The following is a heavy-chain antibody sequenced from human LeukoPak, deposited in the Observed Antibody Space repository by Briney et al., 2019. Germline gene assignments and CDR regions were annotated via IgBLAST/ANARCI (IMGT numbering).Heavy chain of an antibody. Sequence: GGSLRLSCAASGFSFDGYGLTWVRQAPGKGLEWVSGINWNGDSTDYADSVKGRFTISRDNAKNSLYLQMNSLRAEDTALYYCARDLRVVITGSFDSWGQGTLVTVSS. J-gene: IGHJ4*02. V-gene: IGHV3-20*04. CDR2: INWNGDST. CDR3: ARDLRVVITGSFDS. D-gene: IGHD3-22*01. CDR1: GFSFDGYG.